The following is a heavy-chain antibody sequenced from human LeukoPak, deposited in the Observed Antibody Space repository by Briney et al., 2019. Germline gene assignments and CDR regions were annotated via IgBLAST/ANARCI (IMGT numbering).Heavy chain of an antibody. CDR2: INHSGTT. CDR1: GGSFSSFYY. CDR3: ARRKGNGEYKDWFDP. Sequence: PSETLSLTCTVSGGSFSSFYYWTWIRQPPGKGLQWVGYINHSGTTYYNPSIKSRVTTSVDTSKKQVYLKVTSVTAADTAIYYCARRKGNGEYKDWFDPWGQGTLVTVSS. J-gene: IGHJ5*02. V-gene: IGHV4-59*08. D-gene: IGHD6-6*01.